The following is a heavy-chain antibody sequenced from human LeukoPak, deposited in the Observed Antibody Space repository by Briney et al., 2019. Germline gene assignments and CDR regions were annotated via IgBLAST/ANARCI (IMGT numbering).Heavy chain of an antibody. J-gene: IGHJ6*03. V-gene: IGHV3-30*18. CDR2: ISYDGSNK. CDR1: GFTFSSYG. D-gene: IGHD3-3*01. CDR3: AKDERFLEWLTYYYMDV. Sequence: PGGSLRLSCAASGFTFSSYGMHWVRQAPGKGLEWVAVISYDGSNKYYADSVKGRFTISRDNSKNTLYLQMNSLRAEDTAVYYCAKDERFLEWLTYYYMDVWGKGTTVTVSS.